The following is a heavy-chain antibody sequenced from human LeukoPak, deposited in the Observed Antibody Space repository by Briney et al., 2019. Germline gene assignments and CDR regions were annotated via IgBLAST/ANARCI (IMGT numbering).Heavy chain of an antibody. CDR2: ISPTGGST. CDR1: GYTFTNNW. Sequence: ASVKVSCKAFGYTFTNNWMHWVRQAPGQGPEWMGLISPTGGSTAYAQKFQGRVTLTRDMSTSTDYLELSSLRSEDTAVYYCARDNSVRDEAWWFYPWGQGTLVTVFS. V-gene: IGHV1-46*01. J-gene: IGHJ5*02. D-gene: IGHD5-24*01. CDR3: ARDNSVRDEAWWFYP.